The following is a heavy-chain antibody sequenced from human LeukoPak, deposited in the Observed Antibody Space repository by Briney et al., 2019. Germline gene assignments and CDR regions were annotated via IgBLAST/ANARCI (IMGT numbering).Heavy chain of an antibody. J-gene: IGHJ4*02. CDR3: ARNYDILTGYFDY. D-gene: IGHD3-9*01. V-gene: IGHV3-21*01. Sequence: GGSLRLSCAASGFTFSSYSMNWVRQAPGKGLEWVSSISSSSYIYYADSVKGRFTISRDNAKNSLYLQMNSLRAEDTAVYYCARNYDILTGYFDYCGQGTLVTVSS. CDR1: GFTFSSYS. CDR2: ISSSSYI.